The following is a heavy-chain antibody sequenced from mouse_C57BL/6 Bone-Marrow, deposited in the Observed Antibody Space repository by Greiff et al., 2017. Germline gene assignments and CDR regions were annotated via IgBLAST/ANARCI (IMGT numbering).Heavy chain of an antibody. J-gene: IGHJ2*01. CDR2: ISSGGSYT. Sequence: EVKLMESGGDLVKPGGSLKLSCAASGFTFSSYGMSWVRQTPDTKLEWVATISSGGSYTYYPDSVKGRFTISRDNAKNTLYLQMSSLKSEDTAMYYCARHEGDYDGNWGQGTTLTVSS. CDR1: GFTFSSYG. CDR3: ARHEGDYDGN. D-gene: IGHD2-4*01. V-gene: IGHV5-6*01.